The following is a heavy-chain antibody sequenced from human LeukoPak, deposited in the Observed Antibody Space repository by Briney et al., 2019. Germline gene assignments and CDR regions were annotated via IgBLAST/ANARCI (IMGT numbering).Heavy chain of an antibody. Sequence: SETLSLTCTVSGGSISSGGYYWSWIRQDPGKGLEWIGYIYYSGSTYYNPSLKSRVTISVDTSKNQFSLKLSSVTAADTAVYYCAGETYYYDSRAEAPYYYYGMDVWGQGTTVTVSS. CDR3: AGETYYYDSRAEAPYYYYGMDV. V-gene: IGHV4-31*03. D-gene: IGHD3-22*01. J-gene: IGHJ6*02. CDR2: IYYSGST. CDR1: GGSISSGGYY.